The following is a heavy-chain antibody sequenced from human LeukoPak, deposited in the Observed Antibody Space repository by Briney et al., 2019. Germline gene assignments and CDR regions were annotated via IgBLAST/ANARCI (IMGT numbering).Heavy chain of an antibody. CDR1: GGSISSYY. D-gene: IGHD4-23*01. J-gene: IGHJ4*02. CDR2: IYCSGST. CDR3: ARGHDYGGRKWYYFDY. Sequence: SETLSLTCTVSGGSISSYYWSWIRQPPGKGLEWIGYIYCSGSTNYNPSLKSRVTISVDTSKNQFSLKLSSVTAADTAVYYCARGHDYGGRKWYYFDYWGQGTLVTVSS. V-gene: IGHV4-59*01.